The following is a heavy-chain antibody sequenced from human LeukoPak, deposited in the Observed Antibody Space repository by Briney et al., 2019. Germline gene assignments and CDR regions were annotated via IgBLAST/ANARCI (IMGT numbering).Heavy chain of an antibody. CDR3: AKILFRFITLAGSGDAFDI. D-gene: IGHD3-22*01. V-gene: IGHV3-48*04. Sequence: PGGSLRLSCAASGFTFSTYNMNWVRQAPGKGLEWVSYISSSSSSIYYADSVKGRFTISRDNAKNSLYLQMNSLRAEDTAVYYCAKILFRFITLAGSGDAFDIWGQGTMVTVSS. CDR2: ISSSSSSI. CDR1: GFTFSTYN. J-gene: IGHJ3*02.